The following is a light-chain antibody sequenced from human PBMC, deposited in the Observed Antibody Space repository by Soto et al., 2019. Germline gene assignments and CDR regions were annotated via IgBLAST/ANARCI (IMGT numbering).Light chain of an antibody. CDR3: QQYGGSPRYT. V-gene: IGKV3-20*01. CDR2: GAS. CDR1: QSVSSNY. Sequence: EIVLTQSPGILSLSPGERATLSCRASQSVSSNYLAWYQQKPSQAPRLLIYGASSRATGIPDTVSASGSGGAFSLHTSRLEPADFAVYYCQQYGGSPRYTFGQGTKLEIK. J-gene: IGKJ2*01.